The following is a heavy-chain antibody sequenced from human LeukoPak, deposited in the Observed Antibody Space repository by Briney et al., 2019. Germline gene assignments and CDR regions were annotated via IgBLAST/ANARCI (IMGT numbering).Heavy chain of an antibody. V-gene: IGHV4-34*01. CDR1: GGSFSGYY. D-gene: IGHD6-19*01. CDR2: INHSGST. Sequence: SSETLSLTCAVYGGSFSGYYWSWIRQPPGKGLEWIGEINHSGSTNYNPSLKSRVTISVDTSKNQFSLKLSSVTAADTAVYYCARSPYSSGWYMVNNWFDPWGQGTLVTVSS. J-gene: IGHJ5*02. CDR3: ARSPYSSGWYMVNNWFDP.